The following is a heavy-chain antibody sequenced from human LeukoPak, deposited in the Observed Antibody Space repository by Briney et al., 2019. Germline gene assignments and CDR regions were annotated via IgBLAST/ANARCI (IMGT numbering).Heavy chain of an antibody. CDR2: IYTSGST. D-gene: IGHD2-2*01. V-gene: IGHV4-4*07. J-gene: IGHJ5*02. CDR3: ARENSLWCSSTSCPPFPFDP. CDR1: GGSISSYY. Sequence: SETLSLTCTVSGGSISSYYWSWIRQPAGKGLEWIGRIYTSGSTNYNPSLKSRVTISVDKSKNQFSLKLSSVTAADTAVYYCARENSLWCSSTSCPPFPFDPRGQGTLVTVSS.